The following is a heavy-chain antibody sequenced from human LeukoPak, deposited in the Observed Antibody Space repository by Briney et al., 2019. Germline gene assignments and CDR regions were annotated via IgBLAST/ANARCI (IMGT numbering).Heavy chain of an antibody. CDR1: GFTFSSFA. Sequence: PGGSLRLSCAASGFTFSSFAMSWVRQAPGKGLEWVSAISGSGGSTYYADSVKGRFTISRDNSKNTLYLQMNSLRAEDTAVYYCAKSLFRYGSRNDAFDIWGQGTMVTVSS. CDR2: ISGSGGST. CDR3: AKSLFRYGSRNDAFDI. D-gene: IGHD3-10*01. J-gene: IGHJ3*02. V-gene: IGHV3-23*01.